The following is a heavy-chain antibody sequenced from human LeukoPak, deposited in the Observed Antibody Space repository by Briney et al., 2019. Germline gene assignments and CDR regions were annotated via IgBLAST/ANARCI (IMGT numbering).Heavy chain of an antibody. CDR2: IYYTGST. J-gene: IGHJ4*02. CDR1: GGSISNYY. CDR3: ASGAMGNFDY. D-gene: IGHD5-18*01. V-gene: IGHV4-59*01. Sequence: SETLSLTCTVSGGSISNYYWSWIRQPPGKGLEWIGYIYYTGSTNYNPSLKSRVTISVDTSKNQFSLKLSSVTAADTAVYYCASGAMGNFDYWGQGTLVTVSS.